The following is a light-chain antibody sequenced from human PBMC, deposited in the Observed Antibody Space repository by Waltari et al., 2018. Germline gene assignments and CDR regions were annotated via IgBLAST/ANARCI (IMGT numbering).Light chain of an antibody. J-gene: IGLJ3*02. V-gene: IGLV2-23*01. Sequence: QAALTQPASVSGSPGQSITISCTGSNSDVGNYNLVSWYQKHPGKAPKLIIYEDTNRPSWISARFFGFKTGNTASLTISGLQAEDEADYYCCSYAGSWIWVFGGGTELTVL. CDR2: EDT. CDR3: CSYAGSWIWV. CDR1: NSDVGNYNL.